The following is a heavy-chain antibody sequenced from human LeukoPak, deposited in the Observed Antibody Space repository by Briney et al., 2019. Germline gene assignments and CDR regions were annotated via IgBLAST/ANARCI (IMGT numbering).Heavy chain of an antibody. D-gene: IGHD3-22*01. Sequence: GGSLRLSCAASGFIFGSYALHWVRQAPGKGLEGVAVISHDGSHKYFADSVRGRFTISRDRSKNTVDLQMSSLRPEDTAVYYCARSPYDSSGNLYYYRLDVWGQGTTVTVSS. CDR1: GFIFGSYA. CDR3: ARSPYDSSGNLYYYRLDV. V-gene: IGHV3-30*04. CDR2: ISHDGSHK. J-gene: IGHJ6*02.